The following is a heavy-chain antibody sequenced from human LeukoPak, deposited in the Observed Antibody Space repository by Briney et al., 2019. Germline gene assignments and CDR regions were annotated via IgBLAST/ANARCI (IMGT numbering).Heavy chain of an antibody. V-gene: IGHV4-39*07. D-gene: IGHD3-10*01. J-gene: IGHJ6*02. Sequence: SETLSLTCTVSGGSISSSGYWGWIRQPPEKGLEWIASIYYSGTTYYNPSLQSRVTISADTSKNQFSLRLSAVTAADTAVYYCARERPYYGSGNFVGMDVWGQGTTVSVS. CDR3: ARERPYYGSGNFVGMDV. CDR2: IYYSGTT. CDR1: GGSISSSGY.